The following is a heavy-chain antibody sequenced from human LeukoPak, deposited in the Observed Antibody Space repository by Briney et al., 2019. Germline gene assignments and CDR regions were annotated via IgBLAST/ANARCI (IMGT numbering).Heavy chain of an antibody. J-gene: IGHJ6*02. CDR2: MNHSGST. Sequence: SETLSLTCAVYGGSFSGYYWSWIRQPPGKGLEWIGEMNHSGSTNYNPSLKSQVSISVHTAKNQFSLKVNSVTAADTAVYYCARGGFAAAGASFYYGMDVWGQGTTVTVSS. V-gene: IGHV4-34*01. CDR3: ARGGFAAAGASFYYGMDV. CDR1: GGSFSGYY. D-gene: IGHD6-13*01.